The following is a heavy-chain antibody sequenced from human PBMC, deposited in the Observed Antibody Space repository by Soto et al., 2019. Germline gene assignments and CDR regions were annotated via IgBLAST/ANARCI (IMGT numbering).Heavy chain of an antibody. CDR1: GYTFTGYY. J-gene: IGHJ6*02. D-gene: IGHD3-3*01. CDR3: AREGGVVLRFLLAGRDPYYYYGMDV. V-gene: IGHV1-2*04. Sequence: ASVKVSCKASGYTFTGYYMHWVRQAPGQGLEWMGWINPNSGGTNYAQKFQGWVTMTRDTSISTAYMELSRLRSDDTAVYYCAREGGVVLRFLLAGRDPYYYYGMDVWGQGTTVTVSS. CDR2: INPNSGGT.